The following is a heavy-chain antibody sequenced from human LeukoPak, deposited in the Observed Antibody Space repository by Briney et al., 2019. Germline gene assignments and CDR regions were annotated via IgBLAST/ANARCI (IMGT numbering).Heavy chain of an antibody. CDR3: ARDLLRAGLYYYYGMDV. J-gene: IGHJ6*02. CDR2: ISSSSSFT. V-gene: IGHV3-21*01. CDR1: GFTFSSYS. Sequence: GGSLRLSCAASGFTFSSYSMNWVRQAPGKGLEWVSSISSSSSFTYYADSVKGRFTISRDNSKNTLYLQMNSLRAEDTAVYYCARDLLRAGLYYYYGMDVWGQGTTVTVSS.